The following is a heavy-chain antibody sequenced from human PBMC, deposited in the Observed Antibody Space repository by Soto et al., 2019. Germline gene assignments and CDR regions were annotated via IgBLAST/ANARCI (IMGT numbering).Heavy chain of an antibody. CDR2: INPNSGGT. J-gene: IGHJ4*02. Sequence: ASVKVSCKASGYTFTGYYIHWVRQAPGQGLEWMGWINPNSGGTNYAQNFQGWVTMTRDTSISTAYMELSRLRSDDTAVYYCARTHCSSTRCYVGSWDYWGQGTLVTVSS. CDR1: GYTFTGYY. V-gene: IGHV1-2*04. CDR3: ARTHCSSTRCYVGSWDY. D-gene: IGHD2-2*01.